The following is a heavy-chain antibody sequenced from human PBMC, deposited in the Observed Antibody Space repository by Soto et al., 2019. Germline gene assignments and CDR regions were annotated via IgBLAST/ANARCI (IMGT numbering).Heavy chain of an antibody. CDR3: ARGYCSSTSCYIGNWFDP. D-gene: IGHD2-2*02. Sequence: ASVKVSCKASGYTFTSYDINWVRQATGQGLEWMGWMNPNSGNTGYAQKFQGRVTMTRNTSISTAYTELSSLRSEDTAVYYCARGYCSSTSCYIGNWFDPWGQGTLVTVSS. CDR1: GYTFTSYD. V-gene: IGHV1-8*01. CDR2: MNPNSGNT. J-gene: IGHJ5*02.